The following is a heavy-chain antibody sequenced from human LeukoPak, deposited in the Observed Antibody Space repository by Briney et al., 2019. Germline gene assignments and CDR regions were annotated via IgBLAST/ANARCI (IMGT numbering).Heavy chain of an antibody. D-gene: IGHD2-15*01. Sequence: SETLSLTCAVYGGSFSGHYWSWIRQPPGKGLEWIGEINHSGSTNYNPSLKSRVTISVDTSKNQFSLKLSSVTAADTAVYYCAVAGGWYAFDIWGQGTKVTVSS. CDR3: AVAGGWYAFDI. V-gene: IGHV4-34*01. J-gene: IGHJ3*02. CDR2: INHSGST. CDR1: GGSFSGHY.